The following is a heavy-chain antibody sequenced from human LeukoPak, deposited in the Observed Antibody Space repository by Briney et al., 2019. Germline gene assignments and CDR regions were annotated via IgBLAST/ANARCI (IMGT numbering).Heavy chain of an antibody. D-gene: IGHD6-25*01. J-gene: IGHJ5*02. CDR2: IYYSGST. CDR3: AREATLQRLNWFDP. CDR1: GGSISSGGYY. V-gene: IGHV4-31*03. Sequence: SETLSLTCTVSGGSISSGGYYWTWIRQHPGEGLEWIGNIYYSGSTYHNPSLKSRVTISVDTSKNQFSLKLSSVTAADTAVYYCAREATLQRLNWFDPWGQGTLVTVSS.